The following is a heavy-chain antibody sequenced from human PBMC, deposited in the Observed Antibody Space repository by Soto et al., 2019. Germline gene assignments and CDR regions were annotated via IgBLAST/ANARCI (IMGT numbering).Heavy chain of an antibody. V-gene: IGHV3-30*18. CDR2: ISYDGSNK. CDR1: GFTFSSYG. D-gene: IGHD1-26*01. CDR3: AKEVGAEARYYYYYGMDV. J-gene: IGHJ6*02. Sequence: GGSLRLSCAASGFTFSSYGMHWVRQAPGKGLEWVAVISYDGSNKYYADSVKGRFTISRDNSKNTLYLQMNSLRAEDTAVYYCAKEVGAEARYYYYYGMDVWGQGTTVTVSS.